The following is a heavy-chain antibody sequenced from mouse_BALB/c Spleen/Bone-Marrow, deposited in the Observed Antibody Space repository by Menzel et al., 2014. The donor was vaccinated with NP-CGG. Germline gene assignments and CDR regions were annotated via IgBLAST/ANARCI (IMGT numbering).Heavy chain of an antibody. CDR1: GYTFTSYV. V-gene: IGHV1-14*01. D-gene: IGHD2-1*01. CDR2: INPYKDGT. Sequence: EVQLQQSGPELVKPGASVKMSCKASGYTFTSYVMHWVKQKPGQGLEWIGYINPYKDGTKYNEKFKGKATLTSDRSSSTAYMDLSSLTSEDSAVYYCARDGNYGFAYWGQGTLVTVSA. J-gene: IGHJ3*01. CDR3: ARDGNYGFAY.